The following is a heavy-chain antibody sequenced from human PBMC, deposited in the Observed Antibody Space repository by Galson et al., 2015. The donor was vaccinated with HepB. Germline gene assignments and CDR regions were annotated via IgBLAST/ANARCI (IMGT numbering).Heavy chain of an antibody. J-gene: IGHJ6*02. D-gene: IGHD2-21*01. Sequence: SVKVSCKASGYTFTSYYMHWVRQAPGQGLEWMGIINPSGGSTSYAQKLQGRVTMTRDTSTSTVYMELSSLRSEDTAVYYCARDLFSNYYYYYGMYVWGQGTTVTVSS. CDR3: ARDLFSNYYYYYGMYV. CDR2: INPSGGST. V-gene: IGHV1-46*04. CDR1: GYTFTSYY.